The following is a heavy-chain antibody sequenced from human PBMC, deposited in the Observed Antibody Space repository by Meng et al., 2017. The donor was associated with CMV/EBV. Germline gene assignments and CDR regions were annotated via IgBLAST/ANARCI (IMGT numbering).Heavy chain of an antibody. D-gene: IGHD1-1*01. CDR1: GLTFSSYA. CDR3: AKDRAGTPSWFDP. J-gene: IGHJ5*02. CDR2: ISGSGGST. V-gene: IGHV3-23*01. Sequence: ASGLTFSSYAMSWVRQAPGKGLEWVSAISGSGGSTYYADSVKGRFTISRDNSKNTLYLQMNSLRAEDTAVYYCAKDRAGTPSWFDPWGQGTLVTVSS.